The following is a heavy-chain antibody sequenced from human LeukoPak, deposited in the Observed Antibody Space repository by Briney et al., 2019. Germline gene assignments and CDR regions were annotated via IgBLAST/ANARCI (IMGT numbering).Heavy chain of an antibody. D-gene: IGHD6-19*01. J-gene: IGHJ6*03. CDR1: GFTFSSYW. V-gene: IGHV3-7*01. Sequence: PGGSLRLSCAASGFTFSSYWMSWVRQAPGKGLEWVANIKQDGSEKYYVDSVKGRFTISRDNAKNSLYLQMNSLRAEDTAVYYCARVTVAGTYYYYYYVDVWGKGTTVTVSS. CDR3: ARVTVAGTYYYYYYVDV. CDR2: IKQDGSEK.